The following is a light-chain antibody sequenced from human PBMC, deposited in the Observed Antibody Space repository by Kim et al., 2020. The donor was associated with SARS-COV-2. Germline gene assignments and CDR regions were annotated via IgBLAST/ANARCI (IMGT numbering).Light chain of an antibody. CDR3: QQYYSTPLT. V-gene: IGKV4-1*01. Sequence: DIVMTQSPDSLAVSLGVRATINCKSSQSVLYSSNNKNYLAWYQQKPGQPPKLLIYWASTRESGVPDRFSGSGSGTDFTLTISSLQAEDVAVYYCQQYYSTPLTFGGGTKLEIK. CDR1: QSVLYSSNNKNY. J-gene: IGKJ4*01. CDR2: WAS.